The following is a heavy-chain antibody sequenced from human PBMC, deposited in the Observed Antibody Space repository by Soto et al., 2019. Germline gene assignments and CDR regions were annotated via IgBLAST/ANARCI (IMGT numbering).Heavy chain of an antibody. CDR2: IYYSGST. Sequence: QVQLQESGPGLVKPSETLSLTCTVSGGSISSYYWSWIRQPPGKGLEWIGYIYYSGSTNYNPSLKSRVTTSVATSKNQFSLKLSSVTAADTAVYYCARDRGITIFGVAPDYYGMDVWGQGTTVTVSS. CDR1: GGSISSYY. D-gene: IGHD3-3*01. J-gene: IGHJ6*02. V-gene: IGHV4-59*01. CDR3: ARDRGITIFGVAPDYYGMDV.